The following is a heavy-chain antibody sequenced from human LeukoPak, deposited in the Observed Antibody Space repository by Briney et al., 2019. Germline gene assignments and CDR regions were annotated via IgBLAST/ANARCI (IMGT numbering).Heavy chain of an antibody. D-gene: IGHD2-8*01. CDR2: IIPIFGTA. V-gene: IGHV1-69*13. CDR1: GGTFSSYA. CDR3: AREGTNEFDY. J-gene: IGHJ4*02. Sequence: AASVKVSCKASGGTFSSYAISWVRQAPGQWLEWMGGIIPIFGTANYAQKFQGRVTSTADESTSTAYMELSSLRSEDTAVYYCAREGTNEFDYWGQGTLVTVSS.